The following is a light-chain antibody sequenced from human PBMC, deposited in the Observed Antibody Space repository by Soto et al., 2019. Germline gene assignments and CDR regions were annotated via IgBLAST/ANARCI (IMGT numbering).Light chain of an antibody. V-gene: IGLV2-8*01. CDR3: SSYAGSNNLGV. Sequence: QSALTQPPSASGSPGQSVTISCTGTSSDVGGYNYVSWYQQHPGKAPKLMIYEVSKRPSGAPDRFSGSKSGNTASLTVPGLQAEDEADYYCSSYAGSNNLGVFGTGTKVTVL. CDR1: SSDVGGYNY. CDR2: EVS. J-gene: IGLJ1*01.